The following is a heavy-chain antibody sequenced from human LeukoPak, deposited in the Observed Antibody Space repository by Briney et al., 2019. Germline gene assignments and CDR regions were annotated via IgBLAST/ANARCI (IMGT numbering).Heavy chain of an antibody. CDR1: GYSFTTYW. V-gene: IGHV5-10-1*01. CDR2: IDPSDSYT. D-gene: IGHD6-6*01. CDR3: ARHASSSSWFDP. Sequence: GESLKISCKGSGYSFTTYWISWVRQMPGRGLEWMGRIDPSDSYTNYSPSFQGHVTISADKSISTAYLQWSSLKASDTAMYYCARHASSSSWFDPWGQGTLVTVSS. J-gene: IGHJ5*02.